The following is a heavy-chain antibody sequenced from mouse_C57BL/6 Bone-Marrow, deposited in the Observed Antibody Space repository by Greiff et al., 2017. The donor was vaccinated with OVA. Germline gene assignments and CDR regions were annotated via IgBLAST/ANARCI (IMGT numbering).Heavy chain of an antibody. CDR2: IYPRSGNT. CDR1: GYTFTSYW. V-gene: IGHV1-81*01. CDR3: AREGAYDYEGVLFAY. Sequence: QVQLKQPGTELVKPGASVKLSCKASGYTFTSYWMHWVKQRTGQGLEWIGEIYPRSGNTYYNEKFKGKASLTADKSSSTAYMELRSLTSEDSAVYFCAREGAYDYEGVLFAYWGQGTLVTVSA. D-gene: IGHD2-4*01. J-gene: IGHJ3*01.